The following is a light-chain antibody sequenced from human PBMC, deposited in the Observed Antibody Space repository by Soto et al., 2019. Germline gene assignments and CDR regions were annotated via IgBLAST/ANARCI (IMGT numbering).Light chain of an antibody. V-gene: IGLV2-14*01. CDR2: DVT. Sequence: QSALTQPASVSGSPGQSIAISCTGTSSDVGGYNYVSWYQQHPGKAPQLLIYDVTNRPSGVSDRFSASKSGNTASLTISGLQAEDEADYYCSSFTDSGTPVFGGGTKLTVL. J-gene: IGLJ3*02. CDR3: SSFTDSGTPV. CDR1: SSDVGGYNY.